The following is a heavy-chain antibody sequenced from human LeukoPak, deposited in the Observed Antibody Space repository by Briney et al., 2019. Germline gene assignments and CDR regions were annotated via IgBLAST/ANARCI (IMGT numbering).Heavy chain of an antibody. Sequence: GESLKISCKGSGYSFTSYWIGWVRQMPGKGLEWMGIIYPGDSDTRYSPSFQGQVTISADKSISTAYLQWSSLKASDTVMYYCARGDSGSYFPYYYYMDVWGKGTTVTVSS. D-gene: IGHD1-26*01. CDR2: IYPGDSDT. CDR1: GYSFTSYW. CDR3: ARGDSGSYFPYYYYMDV. J-gene: IGHJ6*03. V-gene: IGHV5-51*01.